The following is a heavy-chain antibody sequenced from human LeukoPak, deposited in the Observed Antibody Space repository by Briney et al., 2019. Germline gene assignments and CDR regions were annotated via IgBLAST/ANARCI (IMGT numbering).Heavy chain of an antibody. D-gene: IGHD3-22*01. V-gene: IGHV3-48*01. J-gene: IGHJ4*02. CDR1: GFTFSSYS. Sequence: GGSLRLSCAASGFTFSSYSMNWVRQAPGKGLEGVSYISSSSSTIYYADSVKGRFTISRDNSKNTLYLQMNSLRAEDTAVYYCARDPDSSGYYVPFFDYWGQGTLVTVSS. CDR3: ARDPDSSGYYVPFFDY. CDR2: ISSSSSTI.